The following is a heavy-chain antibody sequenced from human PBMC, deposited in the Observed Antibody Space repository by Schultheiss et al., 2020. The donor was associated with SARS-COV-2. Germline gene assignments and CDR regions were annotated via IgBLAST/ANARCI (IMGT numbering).Heavy chain of an antibody. V-gene: IGHV2-5*01. D-gene: IGHD1-14*01. J-gene: IGHJ5*02. Sequence: SGPTLVKPTQTLTLTCTFSGFSLSTSGVGVGWIRQPPGKALEWLALIYWNDDKRYSPSLKSRLTITKDTSKNQVVLTMTNMDPVDTATYYCAHRPWDRNPRGNPNWFDPWGQGTLVTVSS. CDR2: IYWNDDK. CDR1: GFSLSTSGVG. CDR3: AHRPWDRNPRGNPNWFDP.